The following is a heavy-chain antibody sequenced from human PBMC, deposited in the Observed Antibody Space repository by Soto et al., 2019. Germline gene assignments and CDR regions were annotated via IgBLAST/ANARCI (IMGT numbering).Heavy chain of an antibody. J-gene: IGHJ4*02. CDR2: VYRGGAT. Sequence: QLVETGGGCIQPGTSLTLSCAASGVSVSRNYMTWVRQAPGKGLELVSFVYRGGATFYADSVKGRFILYRDAAHNTMYLQMNNLRAADTAVYYCARVPGRLWGRGTMVTVAS. CDR3: ARVPGRL. V-gene: IGHV3-53*02. CDR1: GVSVSRNY.